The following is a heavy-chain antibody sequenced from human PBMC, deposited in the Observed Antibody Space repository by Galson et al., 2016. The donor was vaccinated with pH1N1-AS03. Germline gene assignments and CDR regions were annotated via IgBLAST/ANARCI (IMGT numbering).Heavy chain of an antibody. CDR2: INTDSGVT. D-gene: IGHD3/OR15-3a*01. Sequence: SVKASCKASGYIFTGFYVHWVRQAPGQGLEWMGWINTDSGVTNYAQKFEAWVTMTRDTSVSTAYMELYGLKSDDTAVYYCARDPRGPCTSATCPTTYDFGMDVWGQGTTVIVSS. V-gene: IGHV1-2*04. CDR3: ARDPRGPCTSATCPTTYDFGMDV. CDR1: GYIFTGFY. J-gene: IGHJ6*02.